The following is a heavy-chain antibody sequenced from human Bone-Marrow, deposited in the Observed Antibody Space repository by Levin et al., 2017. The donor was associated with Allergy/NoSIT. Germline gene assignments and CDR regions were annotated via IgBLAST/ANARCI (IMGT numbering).Heavy chain of an antibody. Sequence: GGSLRLSCAVSGFTFSDHDMDWVRQAPGKGLEWVGRSKSKAAKYTTEYAASLRGRLTISRDGLQNSLHLQMNSLKTDDTAVYYCITWLSGHPCWGQGTSVIVSS. J-gene: IGHJ3*01. V-gene: IGHV3-72*01. CDR3: ITWLSGHPC. CDR2: SKSKAAKYTT. D-gene: IGHD3-16*01. CDR1: GFTFSDHD.